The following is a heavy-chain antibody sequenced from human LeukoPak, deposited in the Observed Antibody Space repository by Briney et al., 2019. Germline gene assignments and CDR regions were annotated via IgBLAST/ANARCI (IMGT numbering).Heavy chain of an antibody. D-gene: IGHD2-2*01. V-gene: IGHV1-69*04. CDR2: IIPILGIA. J-gene: IGHJ5*02. CDR1: GGTFSSYT. Sequence: ASVKVSCKASGGTFSSYTISWVRQAPGQGLEWMGRIIPILGIANYAQKFQGRVTITADKSTSTAYMELSSLRSDDTAVYYCARDQPQDPTSQYQLLGWFDPWGQGTLVTVSS. CDR3: ARDQPQDPTSQYQLLGWFDP.